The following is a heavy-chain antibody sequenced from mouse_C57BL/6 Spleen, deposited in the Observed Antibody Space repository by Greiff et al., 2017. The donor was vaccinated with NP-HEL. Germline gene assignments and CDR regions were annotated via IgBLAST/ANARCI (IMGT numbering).Heavy chain of an antibody. CDR1: GYSITSGYY. Sequence: EVQLQESGPGLVKPSQSLSLTCSVTGYSITSGYYWNWIRQFPGNKLEWMGYISYDGSNNYNPSLKNRISITRDTSKNQFFLKLNSVTTEDTATYYCAREGGSSPHWYFDVWGTVTTVTVSS. CDR3: AREGGSSPHWYFDV. V-gene: IGHV3-6*01. J-gene: IGHJ1*03. D-gene: IGHD1-1*01. CDR2: ISYDGSN.